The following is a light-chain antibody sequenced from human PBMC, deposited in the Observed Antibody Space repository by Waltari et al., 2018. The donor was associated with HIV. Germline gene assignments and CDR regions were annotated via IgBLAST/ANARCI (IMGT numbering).Light chain of an antibody. V-gene: IGKV3-15*01. CDR1: QSVGGD. Sequence: ETVMTQSLDILSVSPGERSTLSCRASQSVGGDVAWYQQKPGQAPRLLIYGATSRATGIPARFSASGSGTEFILTISSLQSEDFAVYFCQQYNHWPLTFGGGTKVEIK. CDR3: QQYNHWPLT. J-gene: IGKJ4*01. CDR2: GAT.